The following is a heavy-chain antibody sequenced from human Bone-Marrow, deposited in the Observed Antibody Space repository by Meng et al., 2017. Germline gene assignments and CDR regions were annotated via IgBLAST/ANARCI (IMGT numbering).Heavy chain of an antibody. CDR2: INHSGST. CDR3: ARGPTTMAHDFDY. V-gene: IGHV4-34*01. CDR1: GGSFSDYY. D-gene: IGHD4-11*01. Sequence: SETLSLTCVVSGGSFSDYYWSWIRQPPGKGLEWIGEINHSGSTNYNPSLESRATISVDTSQSNLSLKLSSVTAAGSAVYYCARGPTTMAHDFDYWGQGTLVTVSS. J-gene: IGHJ4*02.